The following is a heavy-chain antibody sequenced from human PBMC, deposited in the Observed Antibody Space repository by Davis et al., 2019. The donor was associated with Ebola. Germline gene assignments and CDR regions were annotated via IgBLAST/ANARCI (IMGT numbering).Heavy chain of an antibody. J-gene: IGHJ4*02. V-gene: IGHV2-70*11. Sequence: SGLTLPHLTQTLTLTCPISVPSRTTSEMCLSWIRQPPWKALEWLARIDWDDDKYYSTSLKTRLTISKDTSKNQVVLTMTNMDPVDTATYYCARTIEPYYIDYWGKGTLVTVSS. D-gene: IGHD1-14*01. CDR1: VPSRTTSEMC. CDR2: IDWDDDK. CDR3: ARTIEPYYIDY.